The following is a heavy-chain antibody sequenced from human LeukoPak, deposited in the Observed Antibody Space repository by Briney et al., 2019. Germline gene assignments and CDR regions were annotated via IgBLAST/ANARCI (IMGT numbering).Heavy chain of an antibody. CDR3: ALTYYDYVWGGYRFDY. V-gene: IGHV3-7*01. D-gene: IGHD3-16*02. J-gene: IGHJ4*02. CDR1: GFTFSSYW. CDR2: IKQDGSEN. Sequence: PGGSLRLSCAASGFTFSSYWMSWVRQAPGKGLEWVANIKQDGSENYYMDSVKGRFTISRANAKNTLYPQRSSLRAEDTAVYYCALTYYDYVWGGYRFDYWGQGTLVTVSS.